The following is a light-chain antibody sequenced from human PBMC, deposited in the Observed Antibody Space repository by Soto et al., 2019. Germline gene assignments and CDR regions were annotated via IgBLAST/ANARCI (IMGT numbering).Light chain of an antibody. Sequence: QSVLTQPPSASGSPGQSVTISCTGTISDIGTYYYVSWYQQHPGKAPKLIIYEVSKRPSGVPDRFSGSKSGSTASLTVSGLQAEDEADYYCSSCAGRNNLVFGGGTQLTVL. CDR3: SSCAGRNNLV. J-gene: IGLJ2*01. CDR1: ISDIGTYYY. V-gene: IGLV2-8*01. CDR2: EVS.